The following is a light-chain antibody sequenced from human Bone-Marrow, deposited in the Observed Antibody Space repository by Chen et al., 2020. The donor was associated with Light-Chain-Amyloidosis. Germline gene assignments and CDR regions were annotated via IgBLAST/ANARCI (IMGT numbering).Light chain of an antibody. J-gene: IGLJ3*02. CDR3: AAWDDSLSGRV. CDR1: SSNVGSNY. CDR2: RNN. Sequence: QSVLTQSSSASGTPGQRVTISCSGSSSNVGSNYVYWYQQLPGTAPKLLIYRNNQRPSGVPDRFSGSKSGTSASLAISGLRSEDEADYYCAAWDDSLSGRVFGGGTKLTVL. V-gene: IGLV1-47*01.